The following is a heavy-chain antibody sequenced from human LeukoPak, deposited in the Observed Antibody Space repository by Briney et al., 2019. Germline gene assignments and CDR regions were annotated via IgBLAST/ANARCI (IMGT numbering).Heavy chain of an antibody. CDR3: VRDYQYSFDY. D-gene: IGHD1-1*01. V-gene: IGHV3-48*02. J-gene: IGHJ4*02. CDR2: INSYSSNI. Sequence: PGGSLRPPCEAFGLTLSTFRMNWVRKAQGKGLEWVSYINSYSSNIHYADSVKGRFTISRDNAKNSVYLQMNSLRDEDTALYYCVRDYQYSFDYWGQGTLVTVSS. CDR1: GLTLSTFR.